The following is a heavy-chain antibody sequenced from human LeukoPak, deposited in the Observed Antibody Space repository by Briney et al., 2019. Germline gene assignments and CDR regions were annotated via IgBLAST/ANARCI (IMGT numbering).Heavy chain of an antibody. J-gene: IGHJ4*02. D-gene: IGHD5-24*01. CDR1: GYSFTGFY. CDR3: ARVEMVTNFQFYYFDL. Sequence: ASVKVSCKASGYSFTGFYLHWVRQAPGQGLEWMGWINPNSGGTDSAQKFHGRVTMTRDTSTSTVYMELSSLTSDDTAVYYCARVEMVTNFQFYYFDLWGPGTLVIVSS. V-gene: IGHV1-2*02. CDR2: INPNSGGT.